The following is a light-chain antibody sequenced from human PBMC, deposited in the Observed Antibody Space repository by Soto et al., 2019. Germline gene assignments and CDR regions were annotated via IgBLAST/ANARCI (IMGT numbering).Light chain of an antibody. V-gene: IGLV2-14*01. J-gene: IGLJ1*01. CDR1: SSEVGGYNY. Sequence: QSALTQPASVSGSPGQSITISCTGTSSEVGGYNYVSWYQHHPGKAPKLMIYEVTNRPSGVSNRFSGSKSGNTASLTISGLQAEDEADYYCSSFTGSGTLGVFGTGTKVTVL. CDR2: EVT. CDR3: SSFTGSGTLGV.